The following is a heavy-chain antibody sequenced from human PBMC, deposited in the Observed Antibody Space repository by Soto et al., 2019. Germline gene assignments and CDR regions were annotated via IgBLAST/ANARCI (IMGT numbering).Heavy chain of an antibody. V-gene: IGHV1-18*01. J-gene: IGHJ4*02. CDR3: ARAGRDIVVVVAATPSDY. CDR2: ISAYNGNT. Sequence: ASLKVSCKASGYTFTSYGISWVRQAPGQGLEWMGWISAYNGNTNYAQKLQGRVTMTTDTSTSTAYMELRSLRSDDTAVYYCARAGRDIVVVVAATPSDYWGQGTLVTVSS. D-gene: IGHD2-15*01. CDR1: GYTFTSYG.